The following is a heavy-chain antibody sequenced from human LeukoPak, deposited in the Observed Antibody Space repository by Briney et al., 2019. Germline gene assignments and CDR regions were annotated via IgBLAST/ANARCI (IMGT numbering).Heavy chain of an antibody. D-gene: IGHD1-1*01. CDR1: GYTFADYY. CDR2: INTNTGNP. CDR3: GRGGYWTDY. Sequence: ASVKVSCKASGYTFADYYIHWVRQAPGQGLEWTGRINTNTGNPTYAQGFTGRFVFSLDTSVTTAYLQISSLKAEDTAVYYCGRGGYWTDYWGQGTLVTVSS. V-gene: IGHV7-4-1*02. J-gene: IGHJ4*02.